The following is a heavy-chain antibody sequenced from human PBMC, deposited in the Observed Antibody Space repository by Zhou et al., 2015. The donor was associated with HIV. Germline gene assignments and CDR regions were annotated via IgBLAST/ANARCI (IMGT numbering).Heavy chain of an antibody. D-gene: IGHD2-15*01. CDR2: IIPIFGTA. V-gene: IGHV1-69*01. CDR3: ARGELYCSGGSCYNWDY. J-gene: IGHJ4*02. CDR1: GGTFSSYA. Sequence: QVQLVQSGAEVKKPGSSVKVSCKASGGTFSSYAISWVRQAPGQGLEWMGGIIPIFGTANYAQKFQGRVTITADESTSTAYMELSSLRSEDTAVYYCARGELYCSGGSCYNWDYWGQGTLVTVSS.